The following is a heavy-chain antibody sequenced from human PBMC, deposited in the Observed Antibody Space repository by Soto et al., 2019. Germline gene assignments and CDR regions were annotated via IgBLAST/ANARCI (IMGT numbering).Heavy chain of an antibody. V-gene: IGHV3-30*18. CDR3: AKEYNSGWVDY. CDR1: GFTFSYYG. J-gene: IGHJ4*02. CDR2: ISSDGGSE. D-gene: IGHD6-19*01. Sequence: QVQLVESGGGVVQPGRSLRLACAASGFTFSYYGMHWVRKAPGKGLEWVAVISSDGGSEYYADSVKGRFTISRDNSQNTVLLQMNSLRLDDTAVYYCAKEYNSGWVDYWGQGTLVTVSS.